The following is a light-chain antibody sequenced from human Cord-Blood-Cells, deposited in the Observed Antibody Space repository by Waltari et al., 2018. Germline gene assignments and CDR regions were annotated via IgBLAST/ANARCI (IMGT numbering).Light chain of an antibody. J-gene: IGLJ3*02. V-gene: IGLV3-16*01. Sequence: SYELTQPPSVSVSLGQMARITCSGDALPKKYAYWYQQKPGQFPVLVIYKASERPSWIPERFSGSSSGTIVTLTISGVQAEDEADYYCLSADSSGVFGGGTKLTVL. CDR2: KAS. CDR1: ALPKKY. CDR3: LSADSSGV.